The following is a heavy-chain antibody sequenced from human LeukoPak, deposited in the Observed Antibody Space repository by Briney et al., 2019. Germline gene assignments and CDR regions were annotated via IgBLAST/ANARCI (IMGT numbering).Heavy chain of an antibody. CDR3: ASSSSGPHDY. D-gene: IGHD6-6*01. J-gene: IGHJ4*02. V-gene: IGHV4-39*07. CDR1: GGSISSSNYY. CDR2: IYYSART. Sequence: SETLSLTCTVSGGSISSSNYYWGWIRQPPGKGLECIGSIYYSARTYYNPSLKSRVTISVDTSKNQFSLKLSSVTAADTAVYYCASSSSGPHDYWGQGTLVTVSS.